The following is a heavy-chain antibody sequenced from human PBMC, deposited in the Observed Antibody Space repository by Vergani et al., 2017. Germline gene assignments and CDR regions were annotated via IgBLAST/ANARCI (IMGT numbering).Heavy chain of an antibody. Sequence: QVQLQESGPGLVKPSETLSLTCAVSGFSIDNGYYWDWIRQPPGKGLEWIGSIYRTGRTHFNPSPKSRVTMSVDTSKNQFSLKLRSVTAADTAVYFCARVMYRDEASTGYRLEGMDIWGQGTTVTISS. CDR3: ARVMYRDEASTGYRLEGMDI. V-gene: IGHV4-38-2*01. CDR2: IYRTGRT. D-gene: IGHD3-9*01. J-gene: IGHJ6*02. CDR1: GFSIDNGYY.